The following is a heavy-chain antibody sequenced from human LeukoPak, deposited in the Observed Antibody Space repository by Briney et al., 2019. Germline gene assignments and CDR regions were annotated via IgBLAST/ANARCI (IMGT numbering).Heavy chain of an antibody. CDR1: GYTFSNHW. CDR3: AKSGGSRPLYFDY. D-gene: IGHD2-15*01. Sequence: GESLKISCKGSGYTFSNHWIGWVRQMPGRGLEWMGITYPGDSDTRYSPSFQGQVTISADKSITTAYIQWSSLKASDTAMYFCAKSGGSRPLYFDYWGQGALVTVSS. CDR2: TYPGDSDT. V-gene: IGHV5-51*01. J-gene: IGHJ4*02.